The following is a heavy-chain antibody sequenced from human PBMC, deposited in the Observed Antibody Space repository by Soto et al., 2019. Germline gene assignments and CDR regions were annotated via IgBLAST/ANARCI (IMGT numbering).Heavy chain of an antibody. D-gene: IGHD5-12*01. J-gene: IGHJ4*02. Sequence: QVQLVQSGAEVKKPGASVKVSCKASGYTFTGYYMHWVRQAPGQGLEWMGWINANSGGTNYAQKFQGRVTMTRDTSISTAYMELSRLRYDDTAVYYCAHSGQYYFDYWGQGTLVTVSS. CDR3: AHSGQYYFDY. CDR2: INANSGGT. V-gene: IGHV1-2*02. CDR1: GYTFTGYY.